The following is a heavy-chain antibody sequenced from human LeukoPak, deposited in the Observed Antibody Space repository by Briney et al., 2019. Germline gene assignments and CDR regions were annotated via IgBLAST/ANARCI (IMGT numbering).Heavy chain of an antibody. D-gene: IGHD1-26*01. J-gene: IGHJ4*02. CDR1: GFTFSNAW. CDR3: ARGDSGSYS. Sequence: GGSLRLSCAASGFTFSNAWMSWVRQAPGKGLEWVGRIKSKTDGGTTDYAAPVKGRFTISRDDSKNTLYLQMNSLRAEDTAVYYCARGDSGSYSWGQGTLVTVSS. V-gene: IGHV3-15*01. CDR2: IKSKTDGGTT.